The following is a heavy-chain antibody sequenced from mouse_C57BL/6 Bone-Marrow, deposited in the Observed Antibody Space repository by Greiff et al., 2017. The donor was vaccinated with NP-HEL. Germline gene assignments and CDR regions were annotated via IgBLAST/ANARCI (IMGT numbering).Heavy chain of an antibody. Sequence: QVQLQQSGAELVHPWASVKLSCKASCSTFPEYTIPLLPPLSLPVLAFIVLFYPGSGSIKYNEKFKDKATLTADKSSSTVYMELSRLTSEDSAVYFCARHEYDYGDWYFDVWGTGTTVTVSS. CDR3: ARHEYDYGDWYFDV. D-gene: IGHD2-4*01. V-gene: IGHV1-62-2*01. CDR1: CSTFPEYT. CDR2: FYPGSGSI. J-gene: IGHJ1*03.